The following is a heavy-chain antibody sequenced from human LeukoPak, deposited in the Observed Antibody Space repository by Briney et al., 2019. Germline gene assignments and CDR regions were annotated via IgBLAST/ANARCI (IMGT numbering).Heavy chain of an antibody. J-gene: IGHJ4*02. CDR1: GFSFSSYG. CDR2: IRYDGSNK. V-gene: IGHV3-30*02. D-gene: IGHD3-16*01. Sequence: GGSLRLSCAASGFSFSSYGMHWVRQAPGKGLEWVAFIRYDGSNKYHADSVKGRFTISRDNSKNTLYLQMNSLRAEDTAVYYCASSWGSAIDFWGQGTLVTVSS. CDR3: ASSWGSAIDF.